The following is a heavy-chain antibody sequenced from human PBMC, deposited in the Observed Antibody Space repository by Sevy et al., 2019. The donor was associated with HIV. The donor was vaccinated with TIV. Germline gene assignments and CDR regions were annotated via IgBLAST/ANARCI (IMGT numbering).Heavy chain of an antibody. Sequence: GGSLRLSCAASGFTVSSNYMNWVRQAPGKGLEWVSVIYSGGSTYYADSVKGRFTISRDNSKNTLYLQMNSLRAEDTAVYYCARGRLVGATKYFDYWGQGTLVTVSS. J-gene: IGHJ4*02. D-gene: IGHD1-26*01. V-gene: IGHV3-53*01. CDR3: ARGRLVGATKYFDY. CDR1: GFTVSSNY. CDR2: IYSGGST.